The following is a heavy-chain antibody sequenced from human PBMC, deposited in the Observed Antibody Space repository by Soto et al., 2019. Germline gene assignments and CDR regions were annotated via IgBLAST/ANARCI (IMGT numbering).Heavy chain of an antibody. CDR1: GYTFTGYY. J-gene: IGHJ2*01. V-gene: IGHV1-2*04. D-gene: IGHD1-26*01. Sequence: ASVKVSCKASGYTFTGYYMHWVRQAPGQGLEWMGWINPNSGGTTYAQRFQGWFTMTRDTSISTAYMELSRLSSDDTAVYYCARDAEYSGRDCSSWWFDLWGRGTLVTVSS. CDR2: INPNSGGT. CDR3: ARDAEYSGRDCSSWWFDL.